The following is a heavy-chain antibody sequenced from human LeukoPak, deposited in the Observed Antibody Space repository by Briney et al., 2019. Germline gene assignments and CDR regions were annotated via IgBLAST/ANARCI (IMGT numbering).Heavy chain of an antibody. CDR3: ASGSGH. V-gene: IGHV3-48*02. CDR2: ISSSVSAK. Sequence: GGSLRLSCAASGFTFSNYGLNWVRQAPGKGLEWVSHISSSVSAKYYADSVKGRFTISRDNAKNSLYLQMNSLRDEDTAVFYCASGSGHWGQGTLVTVSS. D-gene: IGHD2-2*03. J-gene: IGHJ4*02. CDR1: GFTFSNYG.